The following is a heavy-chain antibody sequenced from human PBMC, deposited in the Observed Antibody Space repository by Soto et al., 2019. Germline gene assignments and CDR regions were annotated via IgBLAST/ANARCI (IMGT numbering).Heavy chain of an antibody. CDR2: TYYRSKWYN. CDR1: GDSVSSNSAA. V-gene: IGHV6-1*01. CDR3: ARETDYYGSGTYSY. D-gene: IGHD3-10*01. Sequence: SQTLSLTCAISGDSVSSNSAAWNWIRQFPSRGLEWLGRTYYRSKWYNDYAVSLKSRVTINPDTSKNQFSLQLISVTPEDTAVYYCARETDYYGSGTYSYWGQGTLVTVSS. J-gene: IGHJ4*02.